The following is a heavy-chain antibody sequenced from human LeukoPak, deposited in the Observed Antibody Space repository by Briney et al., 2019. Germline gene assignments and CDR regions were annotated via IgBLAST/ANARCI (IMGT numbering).Heavy chain of an antibody. CDR2: INYSGST. Sequence: SETLSLTCIVSGGSIGSYFWNWIRQSPGKGLECIGSINYSGSTYYNPSLKSRVTISVDTSKNQFSLKLSSVTAADTAVYYCARRITGTTSDSFDYWGQGTLVTVSS. CDR1: GGSIGSYF. D-gene: IGHD1-20*01. CDR3: ARRITGTTSDSFDY. V-gene: IGHV4-59*04. J-gene: IGHJ4*02.